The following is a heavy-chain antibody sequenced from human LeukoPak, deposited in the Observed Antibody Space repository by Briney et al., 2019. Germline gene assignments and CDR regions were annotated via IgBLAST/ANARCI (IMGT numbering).Heavy chain of an antibody. V-gene: IGHV4-31*03. J-gene: IGHJ4*02. D-gene: IGHD3-10*01. CDR3: ARKVGGSGELCY. CDR1: GGSISSGGYY. Sequence: SQTLSLTCTVSGGSISSGGYYWSWIRQHPGKGLEWIGYIYYSGSTYYNPSLKSRVTISVDTSKNQFSLKLSSVTAADTAVYYCARKVGGSGELCYWGQGTLVTVSS. CDR2: IYYSGST.